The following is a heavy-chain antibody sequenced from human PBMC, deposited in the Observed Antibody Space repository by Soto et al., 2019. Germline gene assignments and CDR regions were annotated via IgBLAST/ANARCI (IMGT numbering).Heavy chain of an antibody. Sequence: PGESLKISCKGSGYSFTSYWIGWVRQMPGKGLEWMGIIYPGDSDTRYSPSFQGQVTISADKSISTAYLQWSSLKASDTAMYYCARVREYNYYYYYGMDVWGQGTTVTVSS. J-gene: IGHJ6*02. D-gene: IGHD3-3*01. CDR1: GYSFTSYW. V-gene: IGHV5-51*01. CDR2: IYPGDSDT. CDR3: ARVREYNYYYYYGMDV.